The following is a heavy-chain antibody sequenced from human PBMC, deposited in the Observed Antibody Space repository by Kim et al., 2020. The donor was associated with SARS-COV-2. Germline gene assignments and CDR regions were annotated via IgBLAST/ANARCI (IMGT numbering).Heavy chain of an antibody. J-gene: IGHJ6*02. Sequence: GGSLRLSCAASGFTFSSYSMNWVRQAPGKGLEWVSSISSSSSYIYYADSVKGRFTISRDNAKNSLYLQMNSLRAEDTAVYYCARDKVVVVAATPFYYYYGMDVWGQGTTVTVSS. CDR2: ISSSSSYI. V-gene: IGHV3-21*01. D-gene: IGHD2-15*01. CDR3: ARDKVVVVAATPFYYYYGMDV. CDR1: GFTFSSYS.